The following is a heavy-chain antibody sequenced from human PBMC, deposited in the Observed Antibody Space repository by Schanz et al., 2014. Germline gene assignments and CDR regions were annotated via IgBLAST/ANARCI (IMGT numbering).Heavy chain of an antibody. CDR3: AKGMGYCSGGACYDYYYYGLDV. J-gene: IGHJ6*02. D-gene: IGHD2-15*01. CDR2: LSGSGGST. V-gene: IGHV3-23*01. Sequence: EVQLLESGGGLVQPGGSLRLSCAASGFTFSSYAMSWVRQAPGKGLEWVSALSGSGGSTYYADSVKGRFTISRDNSENTLYLQMNSLSADDTAVSYCAKGMGYCSGGACYDYYYYGLDVWGQGTTVTVSS. CDR1: GFTFSSYA.